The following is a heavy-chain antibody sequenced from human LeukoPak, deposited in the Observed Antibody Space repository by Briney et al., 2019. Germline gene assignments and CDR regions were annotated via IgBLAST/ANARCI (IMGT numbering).Heavy chain of an antibody. D-gene: IGHD3-10*01. CDR1: GFTFSSYG. CDR2: IWYDGSNK. V-gene: IGHV3-33*03. J-gene: IGHJ3*02. Sequence: GGSLRLSCAASGFTFSSYGMHWVRQAPGKGLEWVAVIWYDGSNKYYADSVKGRFTISRDNARNLLFLQMNGLRAEGTAVYYCARGRSITLLRGVAMSDGFDIWGQGAMVAVSS. CDR3: ARGRSITLLRGVAMSDGFDI.